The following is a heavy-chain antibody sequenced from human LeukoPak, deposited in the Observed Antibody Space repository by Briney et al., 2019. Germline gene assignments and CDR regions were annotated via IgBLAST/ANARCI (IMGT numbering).Heavy chain of an antibody. Sequence: SETLSLTCTVSGGSVSSTTYYWSWIRQPPGKGLEWIACINYSGSTYYNPSLKSRVTISVDTSKNQFSLKLSSVTAADTAVYYCARDRADILTGYPYYFDYWGQGTLVTVSS. D-gene: IGHD3-9*01. J-gene: IGHJ4*02. V-gene: IGHV4-39*07. CDR2: INYSGST. CDR1: GGSVSSTTYY. CDR3: ARDRADILTGYPYYFDY.